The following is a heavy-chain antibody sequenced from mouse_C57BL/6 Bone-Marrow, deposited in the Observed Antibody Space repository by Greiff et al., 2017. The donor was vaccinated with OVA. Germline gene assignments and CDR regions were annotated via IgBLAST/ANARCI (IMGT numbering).Heavy chain of an antibody. J-gene: IGHJ3*01. CDR2: INPSTGGT. Sequence: VQLKESGPELVKPGASVKISCKASGSSFTGYYMNWVKQSPEKSLEWIGEINPSTGGTSYTQKFKAKATLTVDKSSSTAYMQLKSLTSEDSAVYYCARGYSNPFAYWGQGTLVTVSA. V-gene: IGHV1-42*01. CDR3: ARGYSNPFAY. D-gene: IGHD2-5*01. CDR1: GSSFTGYY.